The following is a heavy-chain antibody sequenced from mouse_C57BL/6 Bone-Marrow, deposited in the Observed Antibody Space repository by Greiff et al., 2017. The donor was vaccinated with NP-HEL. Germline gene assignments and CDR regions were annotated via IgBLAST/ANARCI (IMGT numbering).Heavy chain of an antibody. J-gene: IGHJ1*03. CDR3: TRVLRVSVNFDV. V-gene: IGHV5-9-1*02. D-gene: IGHD1-1*01. CDR1: GFTFSSYA. CDR2: ISSGGDYI. Sequence: EVMLVESGEGLVKPGGSLKLSCAASGFTFSSYAMSWVRQTPEKRLEWVAYISSGGDYIYYADTVKGRFTISRDNARNTLYLQMSSLKSEDTAMYYCTRVLRVSVNFDVWGTGTTVTVSS.